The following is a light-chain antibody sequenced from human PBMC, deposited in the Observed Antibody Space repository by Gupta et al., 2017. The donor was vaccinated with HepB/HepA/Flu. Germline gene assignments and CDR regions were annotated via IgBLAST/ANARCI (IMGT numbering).Light chain of an antibody. Sequence: IHMTQSPSSLSASVADRVTITFRASQGISNYLAWYQQKPGKVPKLLIYAASPVQSGVPSRFSGSGSGTDFTLTISSLQPEDVATYYCQKDNSAPWTFGQGTKVEIK. J-gene: IGKJ1*01. V-gene: IGKV1-27*01. CDR2: AAS. CDR1: QGISNY. CDR3: QKDNSAPWT.